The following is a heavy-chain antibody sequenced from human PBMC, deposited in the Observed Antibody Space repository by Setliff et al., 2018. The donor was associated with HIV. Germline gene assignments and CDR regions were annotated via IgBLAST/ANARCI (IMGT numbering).Heavy chain of an antibody. CDR1: GDSISHYY. Sequence: PSETLSLTCSVSGDSISHYYWSWIRQPPGKGLEWIGDIFTSATTNFNYNPSLKSRVTMSIDTSKNQFSLKLRSVTAADTAFYYCARARVYCPGDDCHAGNFDHRGQGTLVTVSS. CDR3: ARARVYCPGDDCHAGNFDH. V-gene: IGHV4-4*08. D-gene: IGHD2-8*02. J-gene: IGHJ1*01. CDR2: IFTSATTNF.